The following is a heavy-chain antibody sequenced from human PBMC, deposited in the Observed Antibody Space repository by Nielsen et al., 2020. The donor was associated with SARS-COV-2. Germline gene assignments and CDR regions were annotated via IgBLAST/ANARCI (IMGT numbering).Heavy chain of an antibody. CDR3: ARERYSSSWYQAADAFDI. CDR2: ISAYNGNT. Sequence: ASVKVSCKASGYTFTSYGISWVRQAPGQGLEWMGWISAYNGNTNYAQKLQGRVTMTTDTSTSTAYMELRSLRSDDTAVYYCARERYSSSWYQAADAFDIWGQGTMVTVSS. V-gene: IGHV1-18*01. D-gene: IGHD6-13*01. CDR1: GYTFTSYG. J-gene: IGHJ3*02.